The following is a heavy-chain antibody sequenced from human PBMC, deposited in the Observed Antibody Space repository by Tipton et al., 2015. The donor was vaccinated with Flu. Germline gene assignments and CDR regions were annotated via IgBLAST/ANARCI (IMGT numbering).Heavy chain of an antibody. CDR2: VYYYGNT. CDR3: ARRGGGYKYLYGMDV. Sequence: GLVKPSETLSLTCTVSGGSIVDSTYYWGWIRQTPGKGLEWIGSVYYYGNTYYNPSLESRVTISIDTSKNQFFLKLNSVSAADTAVFYCARRGGGYKYLYGMDVWGQGTTVIVSS. V-gene: IGHV4-39*01. J-gene: IGHJ6*02. D-gene: IGHD2-15*01. CDR1: GGSIVDSTYY.